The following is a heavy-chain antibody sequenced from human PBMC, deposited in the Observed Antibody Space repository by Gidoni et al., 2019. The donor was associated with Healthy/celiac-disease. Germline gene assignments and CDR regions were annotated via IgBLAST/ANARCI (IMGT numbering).Heavy chain of an antibody. J-gene: IGHJ2*01. CDR2: IYTSGST. D-gene: IGHD3-16*01. CDR3: ARAKGALGGVAYWYFDL. Sequence: QVQLQESGPGLVHPSQTLSLTCPVSGGSISSCRYYWSWIRQPAGKGLEWIGRIYTSGSTNYNPSLKSRVTMSVDTSKNQFSLKRSSVTAADTAVYYCARAKGALGGVAYWYFDLWGRGTLVTVSS. V-gene: IGHV4-61*02. CDR1: GGSISSCRYY.